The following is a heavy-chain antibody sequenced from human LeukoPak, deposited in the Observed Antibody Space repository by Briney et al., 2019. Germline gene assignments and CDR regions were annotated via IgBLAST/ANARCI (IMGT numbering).Heavy chain of an antibody. CDR1: GVTVDSNS. CDR2: IYSGGST. D-gene: IGHD2-21*01. J-gene: IGHJ3*02. Sequence: GGSLRLSCAASGVTVDSNSMSWVRQSPGKGLEWVSVIYSGGSTYHADSVKGRFTISRDNSKNTLYLQMSSLRAEDIAVYYCARGEIVVAPGAFDIWGQGTMVTVSS. V-gene: IGHV3-53*01. CDR3: ARGEIVVAPGAFDI.